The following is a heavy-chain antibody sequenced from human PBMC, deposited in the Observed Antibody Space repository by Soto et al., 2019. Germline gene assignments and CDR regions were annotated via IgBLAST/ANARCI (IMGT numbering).Heavy chain of an antibody. Sequence: QVQLVESGGGVVQPGRSLRLSCAASGFTFSSYGMHWVRQAPGKGLEWVAVISYDGSNKYYADSVKGRFTISRDNSKNTLHLQMNSLRAEDTAVYYCAKAGIAGFDYWGQGTLVTVSS. CDR2: ISYDGSNK. V-gene: IGHV3-30*18. J-gene: IGHJ4*02. CDR3: AKAGIAGFDY. CDR1: GFTFSSYG.